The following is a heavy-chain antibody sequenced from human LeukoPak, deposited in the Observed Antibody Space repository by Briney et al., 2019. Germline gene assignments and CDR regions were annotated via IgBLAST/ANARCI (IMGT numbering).Heavy chain of an antibody. CDR3: AKGRGCVYSPYCKDV. CDR1: GFTFSSYG. CDR2: IRQDGTNK. D-gene: IGHD3-22*01. J-gene: IGHJ6*04. V-gene: IGHV3-30*02. Sequence: PGGSLRLSCAASGFTFSSYGMNWVRQAPGKGLEWVAFIRQDGTNKYYGDSVKGRFTISRDNAKNTLYLQMNSLRVEDTAVYYCAKGRGCVYSPYCKDVWARGTAVSISS.